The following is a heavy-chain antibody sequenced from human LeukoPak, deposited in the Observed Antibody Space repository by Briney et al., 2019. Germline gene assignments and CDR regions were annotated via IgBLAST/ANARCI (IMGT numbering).Heavy chain of an antibody. Sequence: SGGSLRLSCAASGFTFKKYDVTWVRQAPGKGLEWVSGISGSGDNTYYADSVKGRFTISRDNSKNTLYLQMNSLRADDTAVYYCAKGGLVHRFDPWGQGTLVTVSS. V-gene: IGHV3-23*01. CDR2: ISGSGDNT. J-gene: IGHJ5*02. CDR1: GFTFKKYD. CDR3: AKGGLVHRFDP.